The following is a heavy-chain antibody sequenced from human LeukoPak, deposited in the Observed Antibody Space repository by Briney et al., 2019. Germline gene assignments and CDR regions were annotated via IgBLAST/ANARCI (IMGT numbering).Heavy chain of an antibody. CDR3: ARVSGQLLSYSVY. V-gene: IGHV1-18*01. D-gene: IGHD2-2*01. CDR1: GFTLSSYG. Sequence: VKGSCKASGFTLSSYGISWVRQAPGQRLEWVGWISAYDSNTNYAQKHQGRVTMTTDTSTSTAYMELRSLRSDDTAVYYCARVSGQLLSYSVYWGQGTLVHLFS. CDR2: ISAYDSNT. J-gene: IGHJ4*02.